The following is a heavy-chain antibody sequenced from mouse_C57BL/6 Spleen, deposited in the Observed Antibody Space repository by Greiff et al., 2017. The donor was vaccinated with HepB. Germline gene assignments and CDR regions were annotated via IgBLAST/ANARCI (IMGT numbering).Heavy chain of an antibody. CDR3: TTWGYPFAY. CDR2: IDPENGDT. V-gene: IGHV14-4*01. J-gene: IGHJ3*01. D-gene: IGHD2-2*01. Sequence: EVQLQQSGAELVRPGASVKLSCTASGFNIKDDYMHWVKQRPEQGLEWIGWIDPENGDTEYASKFQGKATITADTSSNTAYLQLSSLTSEDTAVYYCTTWGYPFAYWGQGTLVTVSA. CDR1: GFNIKDDY.